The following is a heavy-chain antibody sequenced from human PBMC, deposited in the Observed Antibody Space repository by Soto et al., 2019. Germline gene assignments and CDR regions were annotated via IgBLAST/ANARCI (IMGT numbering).Heavy chain of an antibody. Sequence: ASVKVSCKASGYTFTSYGISWVRQAPGQGLEWMGWISAYNGNTNYAQKPQGRVTMTTDTSTSTAYMELRSLRSDDSAVYYCARDQYDFWSGSDPYYYYYGMDVWGQGTTVTVSS. CDR1: GYTFTSYG. V-gene: IGHV1-18*01. D-gene: IGHD3-3*01. J-gene: IGHJ6*02. CDR2: ISAYNGNT. CDR3: ARDQYDFWSGSDPYYYYYGMDV.